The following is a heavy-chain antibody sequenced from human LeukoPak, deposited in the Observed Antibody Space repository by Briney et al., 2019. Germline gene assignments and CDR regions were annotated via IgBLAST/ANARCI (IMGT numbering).Heavy chain of an antibody. V-gene: IGHV4-38-2*02. Sequence: SETLSLTCSVSGYSISSGYYWGWIRQPPGKGLEWIGEINHSGSTNYNPSLKSRVTISVDTSKNQFSLKLSSVTAADTAVYYCARGDSSGSDYWGQGTLVTVSS. D-gene: IGHD6-19*01. J-gene: IGHJ4*02. CDR3: ARGDSSGSDY. CDR1: GYSISSGYY. CDR2: INHSGST.